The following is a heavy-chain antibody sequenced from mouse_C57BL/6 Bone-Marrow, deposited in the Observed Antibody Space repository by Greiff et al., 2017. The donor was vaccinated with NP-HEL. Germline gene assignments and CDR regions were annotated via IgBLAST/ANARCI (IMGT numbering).Heavy chain of an antibody. D-gene: IGHD2-1*01. CDR1: GYTFTGYW. J-gene: IGHJ3*01. CDR2: ILPGSGST. Sequence: QVQLQQSGAELMKPGASVKLSCKATGYTFTGYWIEWVKQRPGHGLEWIGEILPGSGSTNYNEKFKGKATFTADTSSNTAYMRLSSLTTEDSALYYCARGGDYGNYAWFAYWGQGTLVTVSA. V-gene: IGHV1-9*01. CDR3: ARGGDYGNYAWFAY.